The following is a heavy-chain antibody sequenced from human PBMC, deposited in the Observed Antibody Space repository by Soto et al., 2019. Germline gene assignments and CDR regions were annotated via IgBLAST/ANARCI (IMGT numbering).Heavy chain of an antibody. D-gene: IGHD3-22*01. CDR3: AKERYYDSSGYYYGGIGMDV. J-gene: IGHJ6*02. V-gene: IGHV3-30*18. Sequence: ESGGGVVQPGRSLRLSCAASGFTFSSYGMHWVRQAPGKGQEWVAVISYDGSNKYYADSVKGRFTISRDNSKNTLYLQMNSLRAEDTAVYYCAKERYYDSSGYYYGGIGMDVWGQGTTVTVSS. CDR1: GFTFSSYG. CDR2: ISYDGSNK.